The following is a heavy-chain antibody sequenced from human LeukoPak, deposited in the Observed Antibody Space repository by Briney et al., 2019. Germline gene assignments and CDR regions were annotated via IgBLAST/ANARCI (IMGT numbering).Heavy chain of an antibody. CDR3: ARGWQLVVY. V-gene: IGHV4-59*11. J-gene: IGHJ4*02. CDR1: GGSISSHY. CDR2: IYYSGST. Sequence: SETLSLTCTVSGGSISSHYWSWIRQPPGKGLEWIGYIYYSGSTNYNPSLKSRVTISVDTSKNQFSLKLSSVTAADTAVYYCARGWQLVVYWGQGTLVTVSS. D-gene: IGHD6-6*01.